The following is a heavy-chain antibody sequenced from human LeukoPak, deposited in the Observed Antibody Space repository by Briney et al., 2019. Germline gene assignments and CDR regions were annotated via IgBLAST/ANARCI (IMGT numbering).Heavy chain of an antibody. CDR3: ARLWEDIVVVVAATPPWYFDL. D-gene: IGHD2-15*01. CDR1: GGSISSSSYY. J-gene: IGHJ2*01. Sequence: SETLSLTCTVSGGSISSSSYYWGWIRQPPGKGLEWIGSIYYSGSTYYNPSLKSRVTISVDTSKNQFSLKLSSVTAADTAVYYCARLWEDIVVVVAATPPWYFDLWGRGTLVTVSS. CDR2: IYYSGST. V-gene: IGHV4-39*01.